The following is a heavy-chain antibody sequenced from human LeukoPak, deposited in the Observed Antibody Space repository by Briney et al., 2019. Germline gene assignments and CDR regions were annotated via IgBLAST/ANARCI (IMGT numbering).Heavy chain of an antibody. J-gene: IGHJ4*02. CDR1: GFTFSNYA. V-gene: IGHV3-30*04. D-gene: IGHD3-3*01. Sequence: GGSLRLSCAASGFTFSNYAMNWVRQAPGGGLEWVAAISYDGNNKFYADSVKGRFTISRDNSKNTLYLQANSLRAEDTAVYYCARVSFWSGYALDYWGQGTLVTVSS. CDR3: ARVSFWSGYALDY. CDR2: ISYDGNNK.